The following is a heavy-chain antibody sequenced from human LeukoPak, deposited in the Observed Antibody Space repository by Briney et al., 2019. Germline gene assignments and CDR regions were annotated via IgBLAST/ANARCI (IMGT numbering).Heavy chain of an antibody. Sequence: GGSLRLSCAASGFTFSSYAMSWVRQAPGKGLEWVSAISGSGGSTYYADSVKGRFTISRDNSKNTLYLQMNSLRAEDAAVYYCAKAGKLRFLEYYYYYMDVWGKGTTVTVSS. CDR2: ISGSGGST. J-gene: IGHJ6*03. CDR3: AKAGKLRFLEYYYYYMDV. D-gene: IGHD3-3*01. CDR1: GFTFSSYA. V-gene: IGHV3-23*01.